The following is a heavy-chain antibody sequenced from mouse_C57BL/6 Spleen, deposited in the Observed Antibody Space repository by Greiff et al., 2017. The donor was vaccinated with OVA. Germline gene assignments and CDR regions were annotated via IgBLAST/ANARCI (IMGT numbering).Heavy chain of an antibody. D-gene: IGHD2-4*01. CDR1: GYTFTDYY. J-gene: IGHJ2*01. Sequence: EVQLQQSGPELVKPGASVKISCKASGYTFTDYYMNWVKQSHGKSLEWIGDINPNNGGTSYNQKFKGKATLTVDKSSSTAYMELRSLTSEDSAVYYCARSFYDYDEVPNFDYWGQGTTLTVSS. V-gene: IGHV1-26*01. CDR3: ARSFYDYDEVPNFDY. CDR2: INPNNGGT.